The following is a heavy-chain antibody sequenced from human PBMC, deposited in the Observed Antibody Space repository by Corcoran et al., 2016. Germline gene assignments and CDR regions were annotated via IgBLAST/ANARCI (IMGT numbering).Heavy chain of an antibody. CDR3: AGVTTNVATWRFDP. J-gene: IGHJ5*02. CDR2: IHYTGSI. V-gene: IGHV4-59*01. CDR1: GGSISSDY. Sequence: QVQLQESGPGLVKPSETLSLTCTVSGGSISSDYWSWIRQPPGKGLEWIGYIHYTGSINYNPSLKSRVTVSVDTSKSQVSLKLSSVTAADTAGYYCAGVTTNVATWRFDPWGQGTLVTVSS. D-gene: IGHD1-1*01.